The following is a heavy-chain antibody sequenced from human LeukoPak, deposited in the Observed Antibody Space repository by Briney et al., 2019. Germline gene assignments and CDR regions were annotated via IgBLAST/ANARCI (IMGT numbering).Heavy chain of an antibody. CDR3: ARDPNGDYIGAFDI. CDR2: IRGSGGGT. Sequence: GGSLRLSCAVSGFTFNSYAMMWVRQAPGKGPEWVSAIRGSGGGTEYADSVKGQFTISRDNSKNTLYLQMNSLRAEDTAVYYCARDPNGDYIGAFDILGQGTMVTVSS. D-gene: IGHD4-17*01. CDR1: GFTFNSYA. V-gene: IGHV3-23*01. J-gene: IGHJ3*02.